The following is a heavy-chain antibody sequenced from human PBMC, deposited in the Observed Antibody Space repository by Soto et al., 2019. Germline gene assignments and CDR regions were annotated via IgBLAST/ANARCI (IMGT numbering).Heavy chain of an antibody. D-gene: IGHD1-26*01. CDR3: IAGSSRGF. CDR1: GFTFNNVW. J-gene: IGHJ4*02. Sequence: EVQLVESGGGLVKPGGSLRLSCAAPGFTFNNVWMNWVRQAPGKGLEWVGRMTINADVGTTDYAAPVKGRFTISTDDSKNTLYLQMNSLKTEDTAVYYCIAGSSRGFWGQGTLITVSS. V-gene: IGHV3-15*07. CDR2: MTINADVGTT.